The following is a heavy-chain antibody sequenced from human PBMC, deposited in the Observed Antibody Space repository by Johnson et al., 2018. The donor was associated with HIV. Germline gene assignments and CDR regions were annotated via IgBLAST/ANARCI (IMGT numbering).Heavy chain of an antibody. Sequence: VQLVESGGGLVQPGGSLRLSCAASGFTFSNYWMSWVRQAPGKGLVWVSRINTDGSATTYADSVKGRFTISRDNAKNTLYLQMNSLRADDTAVYYCARDRGYWDAFDIWGQGTMVTVSS. D-gene: IGHD3-22*01. CDR2: INTDGSAT. CDR1: GFTFSNYW. CDR3: ARDRGYWDAFDI. J-gene: IGHJ3*02. V-gene: IGHV3-74*01.